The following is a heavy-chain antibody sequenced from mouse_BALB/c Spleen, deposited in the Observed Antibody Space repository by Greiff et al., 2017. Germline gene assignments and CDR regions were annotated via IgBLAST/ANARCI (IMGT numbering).Heavy chain of an antibody. CDR2: IRNNANGYTT. CDR3: ARDIYDYCCDY. J-gene: IGHJ2*01. D-gene: IGHD2-3*01. Sequence: EVQLVESGGGLVQPGGSLRLSCATSGFTFTDYYMSWVRQPPGKALEWLGFIRNNANGYTTEYSASVKGRFTISRDNYQSILYLQMNTLRAEDSATYCCARDIYDYCCDYWGQGTMVTVSA. CDR1: GFTFTDYY. V-gene: IGHV7-3*02.